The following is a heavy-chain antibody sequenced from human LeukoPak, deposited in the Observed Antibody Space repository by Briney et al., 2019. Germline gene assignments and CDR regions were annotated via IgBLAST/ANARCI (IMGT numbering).Heavy chain of an antibody. J-gene: IGHJ1*01. CDR2: ISGSGGST. D-gene: IGHD2-15*01. CDR1: GFTFSSYA. Sequence: GGSLRLSCEASGFTFSSYAMSWVRQAPGKGLEWVSAISGSGGSTYYADSVKGRFTISRDNSKNTLYLQMNSLRAEDTAVYYCATFLGYCSGGSCYAEYFQHWGQGTLVTVSS. V-gene: IGHV3-23*01. CDR3: ATFLGYCSGGSCYAEYFQH.